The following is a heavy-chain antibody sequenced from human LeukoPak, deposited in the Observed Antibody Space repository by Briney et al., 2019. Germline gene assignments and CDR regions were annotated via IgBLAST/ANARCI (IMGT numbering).Heavy chain of an antibody. Sequence: SETLSLTCSVSGGSIRNYHWSWIRQPPGKGLELIGNIYYSGTTKYNSSLKSRVTISLDTSKNQFSLRLKSVTAADTAVYYCARGRSGVGITQWRFDYWGPGTLVTVSS. CDR3: ARGRSGVGITQWRFDY. CDR1: GGSIRNYH. J-gene: IGHJ4*02. CDR2: IYYSGTT. V-gene: IGHV4-59*01. D-gene: IGHD3-22*01.